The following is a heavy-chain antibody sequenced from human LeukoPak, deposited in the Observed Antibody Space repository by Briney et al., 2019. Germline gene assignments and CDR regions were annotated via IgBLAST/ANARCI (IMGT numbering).Heavy chain of an antibody. J-gene: IGHJ4*02. CDR1: GFTFSSYA. D-gene: IGHD4-23*01. V-gene: IGHV3-53*01. Sequence: GGSLRLSCAASGFTFSSYAMSWVRQAPGEGLEWVSLIYSGDTTLYADSVKGRFTISRDISKNTLYLQMNSLRAEDTAVYYCARRAGGYSHPYDYWGQGILVTVSS. CDR2: IYSGDTT. CDR3: ARRAGGYSHPYDY.